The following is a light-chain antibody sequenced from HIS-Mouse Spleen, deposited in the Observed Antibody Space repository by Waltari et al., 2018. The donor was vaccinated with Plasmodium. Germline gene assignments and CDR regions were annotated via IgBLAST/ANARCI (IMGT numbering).Light chain of an antibody. CDR1: SSNIGSHT. V-gene: IGLV1-44*01. J-gene: IGLJ2*01. CDR3: AAWDDSLNGVV. CDR2: SNN. Sequence: QSVLTQPPSASGTPGQRVTLSCSGSSSNIGSHTVNWYQQLPGTAPKRLIYSNNQRPSGVPDRFSGSKSGTSASLAISGLQSEDEADYYCAAWDDSLNGVVFGGGTKLTVL.